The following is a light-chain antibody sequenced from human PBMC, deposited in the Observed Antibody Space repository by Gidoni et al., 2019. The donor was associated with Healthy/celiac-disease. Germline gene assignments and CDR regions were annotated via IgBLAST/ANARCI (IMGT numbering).Light chain of an antibody. CDR2: AAS. V-gene: IGKV1-39*01. Sequence: DINMTQSPSSLSASVGDRVTITCRASQSISSYLNWYQQKPGKAPKLLIYAASSLQSGVPSRFSGSGSGTDFTLTISSLQPEDFATYYCQQSYSTPQTFXQXTKVEIK. CDR3: QQSYSTPQT. J-gene: IGKJ1*01. CDR1: QSISSY.